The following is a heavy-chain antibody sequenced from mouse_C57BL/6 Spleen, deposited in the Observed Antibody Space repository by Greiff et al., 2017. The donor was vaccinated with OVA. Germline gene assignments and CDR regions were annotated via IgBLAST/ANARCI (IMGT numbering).Heavy chain of an antibody. J-gene: IGHJ2*01. CDR2: ISSGSSTI. Sequence: EVKLQESGGGLVMPGGSLKLSCAASGFTFSDYGMHWVRQAPEKGLEWVAYISSGSSTIYYADTVKGRFTISRDNAKNTLFLQMTSLRSEDTAMYYFARCGSSHYFDYWGQGTTLTVSS. CDR1: GFTFSDYG. V-gene: IGHV5-17*01. CDR3: ARCGSSHYFDY. D-gene: IGHD1-1*01.